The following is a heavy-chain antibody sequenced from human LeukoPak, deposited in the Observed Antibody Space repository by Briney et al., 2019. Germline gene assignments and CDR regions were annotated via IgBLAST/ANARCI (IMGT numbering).Heavy chain of an antibody. CDR2: IYYSGST. V-gene: IGHV4-39*01. D-gene: IGHD2-21*02. Sequence: SETLSLTCTVSGGSISSSSYYWGWIRQPPGKGLEWIGSIYYSGSTYYNPSLRSRVNISVDTSKNQFYLKLSPVTAADTAVYYCARPTAIYCGGDCYEVWFDPWGQGTLVTVSS. CDR1: GGSISSSSYY. J-gene: IGHJ5*02. CDR3: ARPTAIYCGGDCYEVWFDP.